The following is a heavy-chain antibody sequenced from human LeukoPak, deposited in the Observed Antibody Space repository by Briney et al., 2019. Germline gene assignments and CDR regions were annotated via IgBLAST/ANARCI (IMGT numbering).Heavy chain of an antibody. CDR2: IYHSGST. CDR1: GYSISSGYY. V-gene: IGHV4-38-2*02. Sequence: SETLSLTCTVSGYSISSGYYWGWIRQPPGKGLEWIGSIYHSGSTNYNPSLKSRVTISVDTSKNQFSLKLSSVTAADTAVYYCARVAVGATTRILYYYYYYMDVWGKGTTVTVSS. J-gene: IGHJ6*03. D-gene: IGHD1-26*01. CDR3: ARVAVGATTRILYYYYYYMDV.